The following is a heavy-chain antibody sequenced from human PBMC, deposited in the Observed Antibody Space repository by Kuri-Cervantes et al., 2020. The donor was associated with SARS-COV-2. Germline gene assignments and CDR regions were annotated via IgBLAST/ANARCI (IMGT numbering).Heavy chain of an antibody. J-gene: IGHJ4*02. CDR2: ISYDGSNK. CDR3: ARDASVRFGEVYFDY. CDR1: GFTFSSYA. D-gene: IGHD3-10*01. V-gene: IGHV3-30-3*01. Sequence: LSLTCAASGFTFSSYAMHWVRQAPGKGLEWVAVISYDGSNKYYADSVKGRFTISRDNAKNSLYLQMNSLRAEDTAVYYCARDASVRFGEVYFDYWGQGTLVTVSS.